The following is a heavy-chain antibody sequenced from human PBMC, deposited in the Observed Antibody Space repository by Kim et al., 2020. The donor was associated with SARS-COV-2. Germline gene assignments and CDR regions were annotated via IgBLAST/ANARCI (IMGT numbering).Heavy chain of an antibody. V-gene: IGHV3-23*01. D-gene: IGHD2-21*02. J-gene: IGHJ4*02. Sequence: YYADSVKGRFTISRDNSKNTLYLQMNSLRAEDTAVYYCAKGVVTPFRFDYWGQGTLVTVSS. CDR3: AKGVVTPFRFDY.